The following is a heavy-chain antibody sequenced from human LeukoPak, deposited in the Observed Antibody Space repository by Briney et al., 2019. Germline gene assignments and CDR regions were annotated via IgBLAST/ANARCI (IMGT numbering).Heavy chain of an antibody. D-gene: IGHD6-13*01. CDR3: LAGTGTSDSSYYGMEV. V-gene: IGHV3-48*01. CDR1: GFTFSSYS. Sequence: SGGSLRLSCAASGFTFSSYSMNWVRQAPGKGLEWVSYISSSCSTIYYADSVKGRFTISRDNSKNTLYLQMNSLRVEDTAVYYGLAGTGTSDSSYYGMEVWGQGTTVTVSS. CDR2: ISSSCSTI. J-gene: IGHJ6*02.